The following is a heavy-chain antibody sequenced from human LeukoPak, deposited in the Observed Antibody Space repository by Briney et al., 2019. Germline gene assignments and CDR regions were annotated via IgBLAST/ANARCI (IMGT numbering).Heavy chain of an antibody. CDR2: IYYSGST. D-gene: IGHD1-26*01. J-gene: IGHJ4*02. CDR1: GGSISSGGYY. V-gene: IGHV4-61*08. CDR3: ARQFHSPPWFFDY. Sequence: PSETLSLTCTVSGGSISSGGYYWSWIRQPPGKALEWIGFIYYSGSTDYNPSLKSRVTMSVDTSKNQFSLKLNSVTAADTAVYLCARQFHSPPWFFDYWGQGTLVTVSS.